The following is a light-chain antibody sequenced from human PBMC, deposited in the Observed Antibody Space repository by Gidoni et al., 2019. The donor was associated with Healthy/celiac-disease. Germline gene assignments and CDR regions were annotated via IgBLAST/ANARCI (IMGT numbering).Light chain of an antibody. CDR2: EGS. J-gene: IGLJ3*02. Sequence: QSALTQPASVSGSPGQSITISCTGISSDVGSYNLVSWYQQHPGKAPKLMIYEGSKRPSGVSNRFSGSKSGNTASLTISGLQAEVEADYYCCSYAGSSTWVFGGGTKLTVL. V-gene: IGLV2-23*01. CDR3: CSYAGSSTWV. CDR1: SSDVGSYNL.